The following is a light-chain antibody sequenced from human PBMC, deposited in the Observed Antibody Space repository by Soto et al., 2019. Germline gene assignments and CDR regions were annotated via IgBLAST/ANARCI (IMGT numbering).Light chain of an antibody. CDR2: LNSDGSH. CDR3: QTWGTGIHVI. CDR1: SGHSSYA. J-gene: IGLJ2*01. Sequence: QSVLTQSPSASDSLGASVKHTCTLSSGHSSYAIAWHQQQPEKGPRYLMKLNSDGSHSKGDGIPDRFSGSSSGAERYLTISSLQSEDEADYYCQTWGTGIHVIFGGGTNLTVL. V-gene: IGLV4-69*01.